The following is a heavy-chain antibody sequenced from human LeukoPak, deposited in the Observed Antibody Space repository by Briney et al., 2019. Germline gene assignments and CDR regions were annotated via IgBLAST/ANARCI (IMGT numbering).Heavy chain of an antibody. CDR3: AKEGRLNIVVVPAELPYYFDY. CDR1: GFTFSSYA. D-gene: IGHD2-2*01. V-gene: IGHV3-23*01. CDR2: ISGSGGST. J-gene: IGHJ4*02. Sequence: PGGSLRLSCAASGFTFSSYAMSWVRQAPGKGLEWVSAISGSGGSTYYADSVKGRFTISRDNSKNTLYLQMNSLRAEDTAVYYCAKEGRLNIVVVPAELPYYFDYWGQGTLVTVSS.